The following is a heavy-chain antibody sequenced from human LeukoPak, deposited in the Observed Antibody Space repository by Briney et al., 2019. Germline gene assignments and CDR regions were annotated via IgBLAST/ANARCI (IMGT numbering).Heavy chain of an antibody. CDR3: ARGPPVAGTYWSYYYYGMDV. CDR1: GFTFSSYS. CDR2: ISSSSSYI. Sequence: PGGSLRLSCAASGFTFSSYSMNWVRQAPGKGLEWVSSISSSSSYIYYADSVKGRFTISRDNAKNSLYLQMNSLRAEDTAVYYCARGPPVAGTYWSYYYYGMDVWGQGTTVTVSS. V-gene: IGHV3-21*01. J-gene: IGHJ6*02. D-gene: IGHD6-19*01.